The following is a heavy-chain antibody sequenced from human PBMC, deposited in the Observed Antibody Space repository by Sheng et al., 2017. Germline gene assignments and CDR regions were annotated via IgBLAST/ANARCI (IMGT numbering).Heavy chain of an antibody. Sequence: QVQLQQWGAGLLKPSETLSLTCAVYGGSFSGYYWSWIRQPPGKGLEWIGEINHSGSTNYNPSLKSRVTISVDTSKNQFSLKLSSVTAADTAVYYCARVVVGGSYSAFDIWGQGTMVTVSS. J-gene: IGHJ3*02. CDR3: ARVVVGGSYSAFDI. CDR1: GGSFSGYY. D-gene: IGHD1-26*01. V-gene: IGHV4-34*01. CDR2: INHSGST.